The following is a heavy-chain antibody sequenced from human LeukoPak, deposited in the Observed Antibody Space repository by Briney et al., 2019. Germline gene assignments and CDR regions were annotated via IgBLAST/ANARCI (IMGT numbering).Heavy chain of an antibody. CDR2: IKQDGSEK. CDR1: GSTFSSYW. J-gene: IGHJ4*02. V-gene: IGHV3-7*01. Sequence: GGSLRLSCAASGSTFSSYWMSWVRQAPGKGLEWVANIKQDGSEKYYVDSVKGRFTISRDNAKNSLYLQMNSLRAEDTAVYYCARTGVDYDYVWGSYRGGWYFDYWGQGTLVTVSS. CDR3: ARTGVDYDYVWGSYRGGWYFDY. D-gene: IGHD3-16*02.